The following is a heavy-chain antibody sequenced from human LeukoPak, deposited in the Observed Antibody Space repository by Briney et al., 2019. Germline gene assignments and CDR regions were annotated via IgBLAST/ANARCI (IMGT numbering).Heavy chain of an antibody. V-gene: IGHV3-23*01. D-gene: IGHD3-9*01. J-gene: IGHJ6*03. CDR2: ISGSGGST. CDR3: AKDYDILTGYYPNYMDV. CDR1: GFTFSSYA. Sequence: GGSLRLSCAASGFTFSSYAMSWVRQAPGKGLEWVSAISGSGGSTYYADSVKGRFTISRDNSKNTLYLQMNSLRAEDTAVHYCAKDYDILTGYYPNYMDVWGKGTTVTISS.